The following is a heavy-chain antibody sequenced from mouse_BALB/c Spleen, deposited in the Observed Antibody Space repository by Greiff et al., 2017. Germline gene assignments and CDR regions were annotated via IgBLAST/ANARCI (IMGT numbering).Heavy chain of an antibody. CDR3: AREGYAMDY. CDR1: GFTFSDYG. Sequence: EVKVVESGGGLVQPGGSRKLSCAASGFTFSDYGMAWVRQAPGKGPEWVAFISNLAYSIYYADTVTGRFTISRENAKNTLYLEMSSLRSEDTAMYYCAREGYAMDYWGQGTSVTVSS. CDR2: ISNLAYSI. V-gene: IGHV5-15*02. J-gene: IGHJ4*01.